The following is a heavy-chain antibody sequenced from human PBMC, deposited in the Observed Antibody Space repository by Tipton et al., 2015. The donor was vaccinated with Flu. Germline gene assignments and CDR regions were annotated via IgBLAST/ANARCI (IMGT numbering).Heavy chain of an antibody. D-gene: IGHD3-10*01. J-gene: IGHJ4*02. CDR3: ARGYFRELDY. CDR2: IYDSGRI. CDR1: GASVTGSRYY. V-gene: IGHV4-39*07. Sequence: GLVKPSETLSLICTVSGASVTGSRYYWAWIRQPPGKGLECIGTIYDSGRIYYNPSLKSRVIMSLDTSKNHFSLRLSSVTAADTAVYYCARGYFRELDYWGQGTLVTVSS.